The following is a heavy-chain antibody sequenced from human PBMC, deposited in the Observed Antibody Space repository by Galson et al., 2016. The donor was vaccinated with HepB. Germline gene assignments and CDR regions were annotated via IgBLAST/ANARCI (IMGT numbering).Heavy chain of an antibody. CDR3: ARPPVDGGYSYGPFDH. J-gene: IGHJ4*02. CDR1: GFTFSSHA. D-gene: IGHD5-18*01. CDR2: VSDDGSKR. V-gene: IGHV3-30*04. Sequence: SLRLSCAGSGFTFSSHALHWVRQAPGKGLEWVAIVSDDGSKRDYADSVRGRFTISRDNSKNTLSLQMNSLRGEDMAVYYCARPPVDGGYSYGPFDHWGQGILVTVS.